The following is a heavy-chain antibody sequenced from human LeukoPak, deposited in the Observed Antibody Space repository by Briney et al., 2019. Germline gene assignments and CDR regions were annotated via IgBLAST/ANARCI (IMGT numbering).Heavy chain of an antibody. CDR3: ARTEYDYVWGSYRFYYFDY. J-gene: IGHJ4*02. D-gene: IGHD3-16*02. V-gene: IGHV1-8*01. CDR2: MNPNSGNT. CDR1: GYTFTSYY. Sequence: ASVKVSFKASGYTFTSYYINWVRQATGQGLEWMGLMNPNSGNTGYAQKFQGRVTMTRNTSISTAYMELSSLRSEYTAVYYCARTEYDYVWGSYRFYYFDYWGQGTLVTVSS.